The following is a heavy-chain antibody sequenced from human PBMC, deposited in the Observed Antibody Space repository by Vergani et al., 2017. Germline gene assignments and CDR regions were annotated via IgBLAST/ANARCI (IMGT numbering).Heavy chain of an antibody. CDR3: ATRRPYGDYPHY. J-gene: IGHJ4*02. CDR1: GFTFRNYD. D-gene: IGHD4-17*01. Sequence: QVQLVESGGGVVQPGGSLRLSCATSGFTFRNYDMHWVRQAPGKGLECVAFLRYDETYTYYRDSVKGRFAISRDNSKSTLYLQMNSLKSEDTAVYYCATRRPYGDYPHYWGQGTLVTVSS. CDR2: LRYDETYT. V-gene: IGHV3-30*02.